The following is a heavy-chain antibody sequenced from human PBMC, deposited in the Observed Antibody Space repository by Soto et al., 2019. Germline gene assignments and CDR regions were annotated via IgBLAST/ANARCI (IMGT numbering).Heavy chain of an antibody. CDR3: ARDLSSSWYNYYYYGMDV. V-gene: IGHV1-18*01. J-gene: IGHJ6*02. CDR2: ISAYNGNT. CDR1: GYTFTSYD. Sequence: ASVKVSCKASGYTFTSYDISWVRQAPGQGLEWMGWISAYNGNTNYAQKLQGRVTMTTDTSTSTAYMELRSLRSDDTAVYYCARDLSSSWYNYYYYGMDVWGQGTTVTVSS. D-gene: IGHD6-13*01.